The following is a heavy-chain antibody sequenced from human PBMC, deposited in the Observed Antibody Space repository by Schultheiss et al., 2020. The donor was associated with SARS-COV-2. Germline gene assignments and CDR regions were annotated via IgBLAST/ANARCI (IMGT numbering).Heavy chain of an antibody. J-gene: IGHJ5*02. CDR1: GFTFTSYA. Sequence: GGSLRLSCAASGFTFTSYAMTWVRLAPPRGLEWVSAITNSGDRTYYADSVKGRFTISRDNSKNTVYLQIISLRAEDTAVYYCAKDWSDYGDYGWFDPWGQGTLVTVSS. CDR3: AKDWSDYGDYGWFDP. CDR2: ITNSGDRT. V-gene: IGHV3-23*01. D-gene: IGHD4-17*01.